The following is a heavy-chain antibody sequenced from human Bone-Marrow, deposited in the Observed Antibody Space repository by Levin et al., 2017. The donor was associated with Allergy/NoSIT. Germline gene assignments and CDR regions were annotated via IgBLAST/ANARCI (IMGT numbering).Heavy chain of an antibody. V-gene: IGHV4-61*01. Sequence: SETLSLTCTVSGGSVSSGSYYWSWIRQPPGKGLEWIGYIYYSGSTNYNPSLKSRVTISVDTSKNQFSLKLSSVTAADTAVYYCARDEYSQLRTGENYYYYGMDVWGQGTTVTVSS. CDR3: ARDEYSQLRTGENYYYYGMDV. CDR2: IYYSGST. CDR1: GGSVSSGSYY. D-gene: IGHD3-3*02. J-gene: IGHJ6*02.